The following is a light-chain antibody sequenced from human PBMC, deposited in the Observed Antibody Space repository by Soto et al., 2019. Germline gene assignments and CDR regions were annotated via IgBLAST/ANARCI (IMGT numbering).Light chain of an antibody. CDR2: DVR. CDR1: NSDVGGYNY. V-gene: IGLV2-14*01. Sequence: QSALTQPASVSGSPGQSITISCTGTNSDVGGYNYVSWFQQHPGKAPKLMIYDVRNRPSGISNRFSGSKSGNTASLTISGLQAEDEADYYCNSYTSSSTYVFGTGTKVTVL. J-gene: IGLJ1*01. CDR3: NSYTSSSTYV.